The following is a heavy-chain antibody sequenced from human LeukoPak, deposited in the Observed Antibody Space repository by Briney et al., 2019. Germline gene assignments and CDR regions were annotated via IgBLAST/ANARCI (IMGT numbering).Heavy chain of an antibody. CDR2: ISYDGSNT. CDR3: AKEGAGGSPYYFES. J-gene: IGHJ4*02. Sequence: GGSLRLSCAVSGFIFNSFGMYWVRQAPGKGLEWVAVISYDGSNTYYVASVKGRFTISRDNSKNTLYLQMNSLTTEDTAVYYCAKEGAGGSPYYFESWGQGTLVTVSS. D-gene: IGHD2-15*01. CDR1: GFIFNSFG. V-gene: IGHV3-30*18.